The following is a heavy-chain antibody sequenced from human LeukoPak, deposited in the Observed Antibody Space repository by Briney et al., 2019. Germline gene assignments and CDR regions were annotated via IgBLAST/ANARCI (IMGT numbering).Heavy chain of an antibody. J-gene: IGHJ6*04. D-gene: IGHD6-13*01. CDR1: GFTFSSYA. Sequence: GRSLRLSCAASGFTFSSYAMHWVRQAPGKGLEWVAVISYDGSNKYYADSVKGRFTISRDNSKNTLYLQMNSLRAEDTAVYYCARSRYSSSWYLGDAWGKGTTVTVSS. V-gene: IGHV3-30*01. CDR2: ISYDGSNK. CDR3: ARSRYSSSWYLGDA.